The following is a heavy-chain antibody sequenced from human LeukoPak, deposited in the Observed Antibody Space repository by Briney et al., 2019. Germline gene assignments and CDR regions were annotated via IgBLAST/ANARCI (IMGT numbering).Heavy chain of an antibody. V-gene: IGHV4-38-2*02. CDR1: GYSISSGYY. D-gene: IGHD2-15*01. J-gene: IGHJ5*02. CDR3: ASQAKGNIVVVVAATPVRGWFDP. Sequence: SETLSLTCTVSGYSISSGYYWGWIRQPPGKGLEWIGSIYHSGSTYYNPSLKSRVTISVDTSKNQFSLKLSSVTAADTAVYYCASQAKGNIVVVVAATPVRGWFDPWGQGTLVTVSP. CDR2: IYHSGST.